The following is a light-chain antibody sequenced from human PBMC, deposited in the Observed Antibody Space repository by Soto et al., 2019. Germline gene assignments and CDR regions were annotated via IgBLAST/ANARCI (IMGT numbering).Light chain of an antibody. CDR2: KAS. Sequence: IQMTHSPSSLSASVGDRVTITCRAGQSIFSSLNWYQQRPGKAPTLLIYKASTLKSGVPSRFSGSGSRTEFTLTISSLQPDDFATYYCQQYNSLWTFGQGTTGDIK. J-gene: IGKJ1*01. CDR1: QSIFSS. CDR3: QQYNSLWT. V-gene: IGKV1-5*03.